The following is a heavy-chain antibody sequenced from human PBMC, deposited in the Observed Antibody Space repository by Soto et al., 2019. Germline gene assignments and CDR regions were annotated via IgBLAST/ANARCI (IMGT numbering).Heavy chain of an antibody. CDR1: GFTFRSYA. CDR3: ARDLDY. J-gene: IGHJ4*02. Sequence: PGWSLRLSCAASGFTFRSYAMHWVRQAPGKGLEWVAVISYDGSNKYYADSVKGRFTISRDNSKNTLYLQMNSLRAEDTAVYYCARDLDYWGQGTLVTVSS. V-gene: IGHV3-30-3*01. CDR2: ISYDGSNK.